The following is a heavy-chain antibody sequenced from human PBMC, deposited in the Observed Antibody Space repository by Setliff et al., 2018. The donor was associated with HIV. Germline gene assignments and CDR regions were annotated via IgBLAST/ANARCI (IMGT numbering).Heavy chain of an antibody. Sequence: SETLSLTCTVSGVSISNYYWSWIRQPPGKGLEWIGYIYHSGSTYYNPSLKSRVTISVDRSKNQFSLKLSSVTAADTAVYYCARVGIVGAWGGFDYWGQGTLVTVSS. CDR3: ARVGIVGAWGGFDY. J-gene: IGHJ4*02. V-gene: IGHV4-4*09. CDR1: GVSISNYY. D-gene: IGHD1-26*01. CDR2: IYHSGST.